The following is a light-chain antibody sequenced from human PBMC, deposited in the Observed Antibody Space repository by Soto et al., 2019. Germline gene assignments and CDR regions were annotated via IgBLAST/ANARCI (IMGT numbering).Light chain of an antibody. J-gene: IGKJ2*01. CDR2: GAS. Sequence: IVLTQSPGTLSLSPGERATLSCRASQSVGSNYLAWYQQKPGQAPRLLIYGASSRATGIPDRFGGSGSGTDFTLTIRRLEPEDFAVYYCQHYGTSAYTFGQGTTLEIK. V-gene: IGKV3-20*01. CDR3: QHYGTSAYT. CDR1: QSVGSNY.